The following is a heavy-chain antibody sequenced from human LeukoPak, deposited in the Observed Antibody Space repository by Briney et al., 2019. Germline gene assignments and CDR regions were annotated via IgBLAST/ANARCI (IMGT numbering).Heavy chain of an antibody. Sequence: SETLSLTCTVSGGSISSSRYYWGWIRQPPGKGLEWIGSSYYSGSTHYNPSLKSRVTISVDTSKNQFSLKLSSVTAADTAVYYCATLRTDTFMGIIDYWGQGTPVTVSS. CDR1: GGSISSSRYY. V-gene: IGHV4-39*07. CDR2: SYYSGST. D-gene: IGHD5-18*01. CDR3: ATLRTDTFMGIIDY. J-gene: IGHJ4*02.